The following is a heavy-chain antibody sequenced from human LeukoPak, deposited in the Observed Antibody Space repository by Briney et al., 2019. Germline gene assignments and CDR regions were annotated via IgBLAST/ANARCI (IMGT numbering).Heavy chain of an antibody. J-gene: IGHJ4*02. Sequence: GGSLRLSCAASGFTFSNAWMSWVRQTPGKGLEWVSVIYSGGSTYYADSVKGRFTISRDNSKNTLYLQMDSLRAEDTAVYYCARSYYYDSSGYSYWGQGTLVTVSP. V-gene: IGHV3-66*01. CDR1: GFTFSNAW. D-gene: IGHD3-22*01. CDR3: ARSYYYDSSGYSY. CDR2: IYSGGST.